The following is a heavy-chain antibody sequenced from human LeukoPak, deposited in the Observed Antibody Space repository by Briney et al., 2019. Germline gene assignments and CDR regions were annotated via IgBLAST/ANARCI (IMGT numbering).Heavy chain of an antibody. V-gene: IGHV1-69*13. J-gene: IGHJ6*03. D-gene: IGHD2-2*01. CDR2: IIPIFGTA. CDR1: GYTFTSYD. Sequence: SVKVSCKASGYTFTSYDINWVRQATGQGLEWMGGIIPIFGTANYAQKFQGRVTITADESTSTAYMELSSLRSEDTAVYYCARARCSSTSCYGGSSYYYMDVWGKGTTVTISS. CDR3: ARARCSSTSCYGGSSYYYMDV.